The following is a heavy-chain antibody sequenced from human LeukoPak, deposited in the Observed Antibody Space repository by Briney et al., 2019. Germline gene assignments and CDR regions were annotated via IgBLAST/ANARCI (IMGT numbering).Heavy chain of an antibody. CDR2: INHSGST. V-gene: IGHV4-34*01. J-gene: IGHJ5*02. CDR3: ARGYSYGPHH. CDR1: GGSFSGYY. Sequence: SETLSLTCAVYGGSFSGYYWSWIRQPPGKGLEWIGEINHSGSTNYSPSLKSRVTISVDTSKNQFSLKLSSVTAADTAVYYCARGYSYGPHHWGQGTLVTVSS. D-gene: IGHD5-18*01.